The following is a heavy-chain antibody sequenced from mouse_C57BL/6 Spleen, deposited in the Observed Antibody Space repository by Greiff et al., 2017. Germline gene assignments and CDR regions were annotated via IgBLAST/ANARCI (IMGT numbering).Heavy chain of an antibody. CDR3: ARAGLLYYFDY. V-gene: IGHV3-6*01. J-gene: IGHJ2*01. CDR2: ISYDGSN. CDR1: GYSITSGYY. D-gene: IGHD1-1*01. Sequence: EVKLQESGPGLVKPSQSLSLTCSVTGYSITSGYYWNWIRQFPGNKLEWTGYISYDGSNNYNPSLKNRISITRDTSKNQFFLKLNSVTTEDTATYYCARAGLLYYFDYWGQGTTLTVSS.